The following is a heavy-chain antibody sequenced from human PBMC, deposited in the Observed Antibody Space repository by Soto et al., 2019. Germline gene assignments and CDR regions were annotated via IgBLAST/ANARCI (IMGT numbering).Heavy chain of an antibody. Sequence: GESLKISCEASGFTFRNYYMTWFRQAPGKGLEWLSYIDSSTKYTNYADSVKGRFTISRDNAKNSLYLQMNNLRADDTAVYYCAREYYYLLDVWGQGTMVTVSS. CDR2: IDSSTKYT. CDR1: GFTFRNYY. J-gene: IGHJ6*02. V-gene: IGHV3-11*05. CDR3: AREYYYLLDV.